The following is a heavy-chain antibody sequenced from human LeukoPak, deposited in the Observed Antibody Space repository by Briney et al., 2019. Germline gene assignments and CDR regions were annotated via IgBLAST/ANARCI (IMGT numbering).Heavy chain of an antibody. V-gene: IGHV3-15*01. CDR2: IKSKTDGGTT. CDR1: GFTFSNAW. J-gene: IGHJ4*02. CDR3: TTVLTYYYDSSGGPEFDY. D-gene: IGHD3-22*01. Sequence: GGSLRLSCAASGFTFSNAWMSWVRQAPGKGLEWVGRIKSKTDGGTTDYAAPVKGRFTISRDDSKNTLYLQMNSLKTEDTAVYYCTTVLTYYYDSSGGPEFDYWGQGTLVTVSS.